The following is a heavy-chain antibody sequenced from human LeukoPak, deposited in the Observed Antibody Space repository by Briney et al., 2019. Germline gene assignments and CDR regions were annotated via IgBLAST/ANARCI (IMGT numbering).Heavy chain of an antibody. CDR2: ISSDGTNT. V-gene: IGHV3-74*01. D-gene: IGHD4-11*01. CDR3: ARDPGHSNYINDY. CDR1: GFTFSNYW. Sequence: PGGSLRLSCAASGFTFSNYWMHWVRQSPGKGLVWVSRISSDGTNTNYADSVKGRFTVSSDNAENTLYLQMTSLRAEDTAVYYCARDPGHSNYINDYWGQGTLVTVSS. J-gene: IGHJ4*02.